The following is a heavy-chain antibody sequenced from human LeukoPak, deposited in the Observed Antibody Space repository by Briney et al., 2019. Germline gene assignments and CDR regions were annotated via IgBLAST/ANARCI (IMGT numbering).Heavy chain of an antibody. CDR2: IYSGGST. CDR3: ARDKDYVRYYYMDV. Sequence: GGSLRLSCAASGFTVRNNYMSWVRQAPGKGLEWVSVIYSGGSTYYADSVKGRFTISRDNSKNTLYLQMNSLRAEDTAVYYCARDKDYVRYYYMDVWGKGTTVTVSS. CDR1: GFTVRNNY. J-gene: IGHJ6*03. D-gene: IGHD3-16*01. V-gene: IGHV3-66*01.